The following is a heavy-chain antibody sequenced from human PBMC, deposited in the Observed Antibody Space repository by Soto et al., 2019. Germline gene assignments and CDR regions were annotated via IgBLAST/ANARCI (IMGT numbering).Heavy chain of an antibody. V-gene: IGHV1-46*01. Sequence: RASVKVSCKASGYTFTSYYMHWVRQAPGQGLEWMGIINPSGGSTSYAQKFQGRDTMTRDTSTSTVYMELSSLRSEDTAVYYCARDRIMIFGVVIIPLGYYGMDVWGQGTTVTVSS. J-gene: IGHJ6*02. D-gene: IGHD3-3*01. CDR2: INPSGGST. CDR3: ARDRIMIFGVVIIPLGYYGMDV. CDR1: GYTFTSYY.